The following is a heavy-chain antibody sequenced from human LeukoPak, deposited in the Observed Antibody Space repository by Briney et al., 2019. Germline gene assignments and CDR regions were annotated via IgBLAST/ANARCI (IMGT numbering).Heavy chain of an antibody. CDR1: GFTFSSYS. Sequence: GGSLRLSCAASGFTFSSYSMNWVRQAPGKGLEWVSYISSSSSTIYSADSVKGRFTISRDNAKNSLHLQMNSLRAEDTAVYYCARAYRDVIFDYWGQGILVTVSS. J-gene: IGHJ4*02. CDR2: ISSSSSTI. D-gene: IGHD5-24*01. CDR3: ARAYRDVIFDY. V-gene: IGHV3-48*04.